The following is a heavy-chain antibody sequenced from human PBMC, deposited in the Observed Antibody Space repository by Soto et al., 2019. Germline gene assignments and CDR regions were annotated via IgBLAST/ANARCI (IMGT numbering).Heavy chain of an antibody. V-gene: IGHV3-23*01. CDR1: GFTFSTYA. Sequence: EVQLLESGGGLVQPGGSLRLSCAASGFTFSTYAMSWVRQAPGKGLEWVSATSVGGGTTYYADSVKGRFTISRDNSKNTMYLQINSLRAEDTAIYYCARGAGYCSGGYCYSPLDVWGQGTTVTVSS. D-gene: IGHD2-15*01. CDR3: ARGAGYCSGGYCYSPLDV. CDR2: TSVGGGTT. J-gene: IGHJ6*02.